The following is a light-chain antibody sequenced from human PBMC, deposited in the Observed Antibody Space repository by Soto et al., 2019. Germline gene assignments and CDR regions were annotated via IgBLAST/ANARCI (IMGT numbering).Light chain of an antibody. J-gene: IGLJ1*01. CDR1: SSDVGGYKY. V-gene: IGLV2-8*01. CDR2: EVN. Sequence: QSALTQPPSASGSPGQSVTISCTGTSSDVGGYKYGSWYQQHPDKAPKLMIFEVNKRPSGVPDSFSGSKSGNTASLTVSGLQAEDEADYYCSSYAGINNLGVFGTGTKLTVL. CDR3: SSYAGINNLGV.